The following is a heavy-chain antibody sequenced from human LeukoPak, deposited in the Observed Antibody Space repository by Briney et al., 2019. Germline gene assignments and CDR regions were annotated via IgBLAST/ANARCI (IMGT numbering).Heavy chain of an antibody. CDR1: GLILSSYA. CDR3: AKDERE. Sequence: GGSLRLSCAASGLILSSYAMSWVGQAPGRGLDGVSAIRDSGGSTYYADSLKGRFTIYRDNPKNSLYLQMNSLRAEDTAVYYCAKDEREWGQGTLVTVSS. J-gene: IGHJ4*02. V-gene: IGHV3-23*01. CDR2: IRDSGGST.